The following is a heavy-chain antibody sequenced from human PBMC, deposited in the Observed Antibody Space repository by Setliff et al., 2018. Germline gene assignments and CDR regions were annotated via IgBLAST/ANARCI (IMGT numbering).Heavy chain of an antibody. J-gene: IGHJ6*03. CDR2: IRSKAYGGTT. Sequence: QAGGSLRLSCRASGFTFGDYAMSWFRQAPGKGLEWVAFIRSKAYGGTTEFAASVQGRFTISRDDSKRIAYLQMNSLKTEDTAVYYCTRHGSFYSDSSGYYYGTDSYYYMDVWGKGTTVTVSS. D-gene: IGHD3-22*01. CDR3: TRHGSFYSDSSGYYYGTDSYYYMDV. V-gene: IGHV3-49*03. CDR1: GFTFGDYA.